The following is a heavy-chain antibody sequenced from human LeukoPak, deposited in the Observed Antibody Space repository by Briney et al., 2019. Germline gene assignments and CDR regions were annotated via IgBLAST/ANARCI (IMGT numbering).Heavy chain of an antibody. CDR3: AREGWDLNALDI. V-gene: IGHV3-20*04. D-gene: IGHD1-26*01. J-gene: IGHJ3*02. Sequence: GGSLRLSCATSGFTFDDCGVSWVRQAPGKGLEWVSGINWNGDSTGYVDSVEGRFTISRDNAKNSLYLQMDSLRVEDTAVYYCAREGWDLNALDIWGQGTMVTVSP. CDR1: GFTFDDCG. CDR2: INWNGDST.